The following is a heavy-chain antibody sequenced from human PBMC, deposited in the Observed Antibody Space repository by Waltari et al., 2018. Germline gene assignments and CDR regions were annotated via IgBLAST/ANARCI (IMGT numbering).Heavy chain of an antibody. V-gene: IGHV3-23*01. CDR1: EFTLSNSA. CDR2: LVRSGFGT. D-gene: IGHD6-19*01. CDR3: AKCEMYDSGWCAFFRY. Sequence: DVRLSESGGGLAQPGGSLRLSCVASEFTLSNSAMSWVRQAPGKGVEWVSALVRSGFGTHYADSVKGRFAISRDNAKNTLYRQMNSLRAEDTAVYYCAKCEMYDSGWCAFFRYWGQGTLVTVSS. J-gene: IGHJ4*02.